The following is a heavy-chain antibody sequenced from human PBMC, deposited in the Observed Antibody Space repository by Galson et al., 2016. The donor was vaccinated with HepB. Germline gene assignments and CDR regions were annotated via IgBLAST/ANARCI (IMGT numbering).Heavy chain of an antibody. J-gene: IGHJ5*01. CDR2: IYYNGNT. V-gene: IGHV4-39*01. Sequence: SETLSLTCSVSGGSISSSSFFWGWVRQPPGKGLEWIGSIYYNGNTYYNSSLKSRVTISVDTSKNQFSLKVTSVTAADTAVYFCERLKRRTEGDWVDSWGQGTLVTVSS. D-gene: IGHD1-1*01. CDR1: GGSISSSSFF. CDR3: ERLKRRTEGDWVDS.